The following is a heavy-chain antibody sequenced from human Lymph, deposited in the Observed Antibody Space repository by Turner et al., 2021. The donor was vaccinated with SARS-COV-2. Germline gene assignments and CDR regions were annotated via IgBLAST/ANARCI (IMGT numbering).Heavy chain of an antibody. CDR1: GGPISGYC. J-gene: IGHJ2*01. CDR2: IYNSGST. V-gene: IGHV4-4*07. CDR3: ARDGYYDSSGYYLRGEGVFDL. Sequence: QVHVQEAGPGLVKPSQTLSLTCTVPGGPISGYCWSWIRQPAGKGLEWIGSIYNSGSTNYNSSLKSRVTMSVDTTKNQFSLKLRSVTAADTAVYYFARDGYYDSSGYYLRGEGVFDLWGRGTMVTVSS. D-gene: IGHD3-22*01.